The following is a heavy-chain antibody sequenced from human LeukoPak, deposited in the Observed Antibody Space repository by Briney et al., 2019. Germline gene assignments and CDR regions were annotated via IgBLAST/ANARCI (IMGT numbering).Heavy chain of an antibody. V-gene: IGHV4-59*01. CDR1: GGSISSYY. CDR2: IYYSGST. J-gene: IGHJ4*02. D-gene: IGHD2-21*01. Sequence: SETLSLTCTVSGGSISSYYWSWIRQPPGKGLEWIGYIYYSGSTNYNPSLKSRVTISVDTSKNQFSLKLSSVTAADTAVYYCARGVVIAPQTFDYWGQGTLVTVSS. CDR3: ARGVVIAPQTFDY.